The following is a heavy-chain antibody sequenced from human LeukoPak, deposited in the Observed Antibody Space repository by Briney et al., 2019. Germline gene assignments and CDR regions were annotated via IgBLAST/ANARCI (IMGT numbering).Heavy chain of an antibody. Sequence: GGSLRLSCAASGFTFSNYAMTWVRQAPGKGLEWVSAISATGGSTYYADSVKGRFTISRDNAKNSLYLQMNSLRAEDTAVYYCAGGHSSGYYPIDYWGQGTLVTVSS. CDR2: ISATGGST. J-gene: IGHJ4*02. CDR3: AGGHSSGYYPIDY. V-gene: IGHV3-23*01. D-gene: IGHD3-22*01. CDR1: GFTFSNYA.